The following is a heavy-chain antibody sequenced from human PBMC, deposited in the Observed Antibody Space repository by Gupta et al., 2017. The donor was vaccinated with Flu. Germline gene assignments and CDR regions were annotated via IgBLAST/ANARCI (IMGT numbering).Heavy chain of an antibody. J-gene: IGHJ6*02. V-gene: IGHV3-30*18. CDR2: ISYDGTQK. Sequence: QAQLVESGGGVVQPGRYLRLSCAASGFTFSAFGMHWVRQAPGKGLAWVALISYDGTQKDYADSVKGRFTISRDNPKNTLFLQINSLRPEDTAVYYCAKCHIDSSPPYYYGMDVWGQGTTVTVSS. D-gene: IGHD6-19*01. CDR3: AKCHIDSSPPYYYGMDV. CDR1: GFTFSAFG.